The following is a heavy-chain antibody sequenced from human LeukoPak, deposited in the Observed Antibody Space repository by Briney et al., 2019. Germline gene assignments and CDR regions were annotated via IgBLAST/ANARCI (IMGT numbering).Heavy chain of an antibody. CDR3: VRNLAVAGTCFDS. Sequence: PGGSLRLSCAASGFTFRNYWMSWVRQAPGTGPEWVANIKQDGSDRNYVTSVRGRFTISRDNAESSLYLQMNSLRAEDPALYYCVRNLAVAGTCFDSWGQGTLVPVSS. CDR2: IKQDGSDR. V-gene: IGHV3-7*03. D-gene: IGHD6-19*01. CDR1: GFTFRNYW. J-gene: IGHJ4*02.